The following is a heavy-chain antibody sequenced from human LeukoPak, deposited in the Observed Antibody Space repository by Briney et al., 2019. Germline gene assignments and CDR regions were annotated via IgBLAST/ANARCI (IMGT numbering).Heavy chain of an antibody. V-gene: IGHV1-18*01. J-gene: IGHJ4*02. CDR3: ARDDASRGFAGNSPLDY. D-gene: IGHD4-23*01. CDR1: GYTFTSYG. CDR2: ISAYNGNT. Sequence: ASVKVPCKASGYTFTSYGISWVRQAPGQGLEWMGWISAYNGNTNYAQKLQGRVTMTTDTSTSTAYMELRSLRSDDTAVYSCARDDASRGFAGNSPLDYWGQGTLITVSS.